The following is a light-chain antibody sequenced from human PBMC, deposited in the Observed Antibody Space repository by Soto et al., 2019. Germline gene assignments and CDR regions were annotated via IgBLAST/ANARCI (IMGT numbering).Light chain of an antibody. V-gene: IGLV2-14*01. CDR2: DVS. Sequence: HSALTQPASVSGSPGQSITFSCTGTSSDVGGYNYVSWYQQHPGKAPKLMIYDVSNRPSGVSNRFSGSKSGNTASLTISGLQAEDEADYYCSSYTSSSTLEGVVFGGGTKVTVL. CDR3: SSYTSSSTLEGVV. CDR1: SSDVGGYNY. J-gene: IGLJ2*01.